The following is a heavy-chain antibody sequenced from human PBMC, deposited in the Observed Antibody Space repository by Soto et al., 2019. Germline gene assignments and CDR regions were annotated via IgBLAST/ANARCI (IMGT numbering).Heavy chain of an antibody. CDR2: IYHSGST. V-gene: IGHV4-30-2*01. CDR1: GGSISSGGYS. D-gene: IGHD6-6*01. CDR3: AGGIAARPLGY. Sequence: QLQLQESGSGLVKPSQTLSLTCAVSGGSISSGGYSWSWIRQPPGKGLEWIGYIYHSGSTYYNPSLKRRXTXSXXRSRTQFSLRLSSVTAADTAVYYCAGGIAARPLGYWGQGTLVTVSS. J-gene: IGHJ4*02.